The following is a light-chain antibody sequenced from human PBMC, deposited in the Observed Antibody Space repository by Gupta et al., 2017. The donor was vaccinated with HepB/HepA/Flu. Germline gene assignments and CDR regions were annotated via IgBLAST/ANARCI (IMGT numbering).Light chain of an antibody. CDR3: SSYTSSSDVV. CDR2: EVS. V-gene: IGLV2-14*03. CDR1: SSDVGGYNS. J-gene: IGLJ2*01. Sequence: QSALTQPAAVSGSPGQSITISCTGTSSDVGGYNSVSWYQQHPGKAPKLIIYEVSNRPSGVSNRFSGSTSGNTASLTISGLQAEDEADYYCSSYTSSSDVVFGGGTKLTVL.